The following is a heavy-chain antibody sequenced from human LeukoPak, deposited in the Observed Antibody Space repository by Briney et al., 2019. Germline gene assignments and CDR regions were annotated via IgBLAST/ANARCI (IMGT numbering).Heavy chain of an antibody. CDR1: GGSISSYY. Sequence: SETLSLTCTVSGGSISSYYWSWIRQPPGKGLEWIGYIYYSGSTNYNPSLKSRVTISVDTSKNQFSLKLSSVTAADTAVYYCARDEQVAAAGGFDPWGQGTLVTVSS. CDR3: ARDEQVAAAGGFDP. J-gene: IGHJ5*02. D-gene: IGHD6-13*01. V-gene: IGHV4-59*12. CDR2: IYYSGST.